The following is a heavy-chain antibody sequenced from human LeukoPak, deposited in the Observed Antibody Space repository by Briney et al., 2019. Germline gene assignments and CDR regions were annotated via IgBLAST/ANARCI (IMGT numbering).Heavy chain of an antibody. D-gene: IGHD3-22*01. CDR3: ARGSNDSSGYYLGY. V-gene: IGHV1-8*01. Sequence: ASVKVSCKASGYTFTSYDINWVRQATGQGLEWMGWMNPNSGNTGYAQKFQGRVTMTRNTSISTAYMELSSLRSEDTAVYYCARGSNDSSGYYLGYWGQGTLVTVSS. J-gene: IGHJ4*02. CDR2: MNPNSGNT. CDR1: GYTFTSYD.